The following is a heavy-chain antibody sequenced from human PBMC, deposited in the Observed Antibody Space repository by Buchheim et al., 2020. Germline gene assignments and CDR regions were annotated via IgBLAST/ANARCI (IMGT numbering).Heavy chain of an antibody. Sequence: QVKLLESGGGLVKPGGSLRLSCAASGFSFSTSYMGWIRQAQGKGMAWVSYISIRGGTVYYANSVKGRFTISRDTAHTSLQLKMNSLRAEDTAMYYCARDYYDSSGNFDYWGQGTL. V-gene: IGHV3-11*01. CDR3: ARDYYDSSGNFDY. CDR2: ISIRGGTV. CDR1: GFSFSTSY. J-gene: IGHJ4*02. D-gene: IGHD3-22*01.